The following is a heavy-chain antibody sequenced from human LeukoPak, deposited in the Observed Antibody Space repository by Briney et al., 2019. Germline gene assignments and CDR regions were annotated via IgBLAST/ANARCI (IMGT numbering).Heavy chain of an antibody. Sequence: PSETLSLTCTVSGGSISTSLYYWVRIRQSPGKGLEWIASVYYGGSIYYNPSLKSRATMAVDMSKNQFSLKLRSVTAADTAVYYCARLYGDYAWGQGTLVTVSS. CDR1: GGSISTSLYY. D-gene: IGHD4-17*01. CDR2: VYYGGSI. CDR3: ARLYGDYA. J-gene: IGHJ5*02. V-gene: IGHV4-39*01.